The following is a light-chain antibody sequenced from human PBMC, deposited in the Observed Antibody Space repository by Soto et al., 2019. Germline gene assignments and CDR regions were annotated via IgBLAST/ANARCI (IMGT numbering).Light chain of an antibody. CDR1: TGAVTSGYY. J-gene: IGLJ3*02. V-gene: IGLV7-43*01. Sequence: QTVVTQGPSLTVSPGGKVTLTCASSTGAVTSGYYPNWFQQKPGQAPRALIYSTSNQHSWTPARFSGSLLGGKAALTLSGVQPEDEAEYYCLLYYGGAQLVFGGGTKLTVL. CDR3: LLYYGGAQLV. CDR2: STS.